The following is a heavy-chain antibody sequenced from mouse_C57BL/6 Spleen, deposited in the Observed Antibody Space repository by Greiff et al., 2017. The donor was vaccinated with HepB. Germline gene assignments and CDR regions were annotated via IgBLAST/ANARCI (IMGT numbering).Heavy chain of an antibody. Sequence: VQLQQSGAELVRPGASVTLSCKASGYTFTDYEMHWVKQTPVHGLEWIGAIDPETGGTAYNQKFKGKAILTADKSSSTAYMELRSLTSEDSAVYYCTRKRGGYSYYAMDYWGQGTSVTVSS. D-gene: IGHD2-3*01. CDR2: IDPETGGT. CDR3: TRKRGGYSYYAMDY. J-gene: IGHJ4*01. V-gene: IGHV1-15*01. CDR1: GYTFTDYE.